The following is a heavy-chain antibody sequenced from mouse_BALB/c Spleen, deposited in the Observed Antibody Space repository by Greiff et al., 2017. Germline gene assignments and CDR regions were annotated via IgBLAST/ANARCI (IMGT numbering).Heavy chain of an antibody. CDR3: ARHPTIGTWFAY. CDR2: ISSGGSYT. J-gene: IGHJ3*01. Sequence: EVKLMESGGDLVKPGGSLKLSCAASGFTFSSYGMSWVRQTPDKRLEWVATISSGGSYTYYPDSVKERFTIYRDNAKNTLYLQMSSLKSEDTAMYYCARHPTIGTWFAYWGQGTLVTVSA. CDR1: GFTFSSYG. D-gene: IGHD2-14*01. V-gene: IGHV5-6*01.